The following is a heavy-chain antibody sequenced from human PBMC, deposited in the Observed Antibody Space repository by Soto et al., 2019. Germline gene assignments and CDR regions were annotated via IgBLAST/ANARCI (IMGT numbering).Heavy chain of an antibody. V-gene: IGHV3-48*03. Sequence: PVGSLGLSGSGSGFTLSNYEMNWVRHAPGKGLEWVSYISTGGSSIYYSDSVKGRFTIARDNGKNSVYLQMSSLRAEDTATYYCARERGGLSGADVWGQGTTVTVSS. D-gene: IGHD1-26*01. CDR1: GFTLSNYE. J-gene: IGHJ6*02. CDR2: ISTGGSSI. CDR3: ARERGGLSGADV.